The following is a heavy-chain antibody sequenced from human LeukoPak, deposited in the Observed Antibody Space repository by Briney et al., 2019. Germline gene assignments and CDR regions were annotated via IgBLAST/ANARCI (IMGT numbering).Heavy chain of an antibody. V-gene: IGHV4-59*01. D-gene: IGHD5-24*01. Sequence: KTSETLSLTCVVSGSSISGYYWTWIRQPPGKGLEWIGYTYYRGSSSFNPSPRSRVTISVDMSKNQVSLKLTSVTAADTAVYYCARERLVDLATIFDYWGQGALVTVSS. J-gene: IGHJ4*02. CDR1: GSSISGYY. CDR3: ARERLVDLATIFDY. CDR2: TYYRGSS.